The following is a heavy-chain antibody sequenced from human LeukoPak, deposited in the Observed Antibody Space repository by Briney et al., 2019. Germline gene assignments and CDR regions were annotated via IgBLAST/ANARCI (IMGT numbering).Heavy chain of an antibody. D-gene: IGHD2-2*02. J-gene: IGHJ5*02. Sequence: ASVKVSCKASGYTFTSYGISWVRQAPGQGLEWMGWISAYNGNTNYAQKLQGRVTMTTDTSTSTAYMVLRSLRSDDTAVYYCARHRTPDADCSSTSCYRSGAGRWFDPWGQGTLVTVSS. CDR3: ARHRTPDADCSSTSCYRSGAGRWFDP. CDR1: GYTFTSYG. CDR2: ISAYNGNT. V-gene: IGHV1-18*04.